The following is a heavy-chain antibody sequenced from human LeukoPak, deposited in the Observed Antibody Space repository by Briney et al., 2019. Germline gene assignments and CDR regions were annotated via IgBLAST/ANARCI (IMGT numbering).Heavy chain of an antibody. CDR3: AKDWGFGEVHFDY. Sequence: GGSLTLSCAASGFTFSSYGMHRVRQAPGKGLEWVAVISYDGSNKYYADSVKGRFTISRDNSKNTLYLQMKSLRAEDTAVYYCAKDWGFGEVHFDYWGQGTLVTVSS. D-gene: IGHD3-10*01. V-gene: IGHV3-30*18. J-gene: IGHJ4*02. CDR1: GFTFSSYG. CDR2: ISYDGSNK.